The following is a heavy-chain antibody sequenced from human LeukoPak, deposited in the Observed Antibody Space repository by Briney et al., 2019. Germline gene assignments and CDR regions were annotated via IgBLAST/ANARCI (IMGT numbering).Heavy chain of an antibody. D-gene: IGHD6-19*01. J-gene: IGHJ5*02. CDR1: GGSFSGYY. V-gene: IGHV4-34*01. CDR3: ARRIGYSSGWYVSASNWFDP. CDR2: INHSGST. Sequence: PSETLSLTCAVYGGSFSGYYWSWLRQPPGKGLGWIGEINHSGSTNYNPSLKSRVTISVDTSKNQFSLKLSSVTAADTAVYYCARRIGYSSGWYVSASNWFDPWGQGTLVTVSS.